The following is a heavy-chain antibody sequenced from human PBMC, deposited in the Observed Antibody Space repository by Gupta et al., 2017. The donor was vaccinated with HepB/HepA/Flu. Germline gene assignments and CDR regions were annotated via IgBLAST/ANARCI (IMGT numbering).Heavy chain of an antibody. J-gene: IGHJ6*01. V-gene: IGHV3-23*01. CDR3: GGYKWKDRAMDV. CDR1: GFLFSNYA. Sequence: EVQLLESGGGLLQPGESLRLSCTASGFLFSNYAMTWVRQAPGKGLEWVSAGSGSGADTYYVDSVKGRFTIFRDNSENTLYLQMDSLRADDTAVYYCGGYKWKDRAMDVWGPGTTFYVSS. CDR2: GSGSGADT. D-gene: IGHD1-20*01.